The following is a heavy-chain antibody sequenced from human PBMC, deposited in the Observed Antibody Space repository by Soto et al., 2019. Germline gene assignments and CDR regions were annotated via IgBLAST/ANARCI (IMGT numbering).Heavy chain of an antibody. CDR2: IKSKADGGII. CDR1: GFTFNNAW. Sequence: EVQLVESGGGLVKPGGSLRLSCAASGFTFNNAWMTWVRQAPGKGLEWVGRIKSKADGGIIDYAAPVRGRFTISRDDSQNTVYLQMTSLKTEDTALYYCNTDPRGSTWGEGTMVTVSS. J-gene: IGHJ3*01. V-gene: IGHV3-15*01. CDR3: NTDPRGST.